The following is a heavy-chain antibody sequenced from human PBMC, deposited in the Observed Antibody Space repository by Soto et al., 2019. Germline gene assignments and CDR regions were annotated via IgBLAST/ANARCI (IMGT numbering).Heavy chain of an antibody. V-gene: IGHV3-30-3*01. Sequence: LRLSCAASGFTFSSYAMHWVRQAPGKGLEWVAVISYDGSNKYYADSVKGRFTISRDNSKNTLYLQMNSLRAEDTAVYYCAGEQWRDRRGYYYSMDVWGQGTTVTVSS. CDR2: ISYDGSNK. CDR3: AGEQWRDRRGYYYSMDV. D-gene: IGHD6-19*01. J-gene: IGHJ6*02. CDR1: GFTFSSYA.